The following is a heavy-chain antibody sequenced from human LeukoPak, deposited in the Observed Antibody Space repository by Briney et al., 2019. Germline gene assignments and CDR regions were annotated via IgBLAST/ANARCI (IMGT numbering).Heavy chain of an antibody. CDR1: GYTFTDYY. D-gene: IGHD3-22*01. J-gene: IGHJ5*02. CDR3: ARDTYSDSSGRFDP. CDR2: INPNSGDT. V-gene: IGHV1-2*02. Sequence: GASVKVSCKASGYTFTDYYMHWVRQAPGQGLEWMGWINPNSGDTKYAQNFQGRVTMTRDTSIRTVYMELSRLRSDDTAFYYCARDTYSDSSGRFDPWGQGTLVTVSS.